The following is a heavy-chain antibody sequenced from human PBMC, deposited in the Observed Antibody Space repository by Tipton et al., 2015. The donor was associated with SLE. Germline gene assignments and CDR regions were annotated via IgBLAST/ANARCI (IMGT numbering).Heavy chain of an antibody. V-gene: IGHV4-34*01. CDR1: GGSFSGYY. D-gene: IGHD6-13*01. J-gene: IGHJ4*02. CDR3: ARGARAYSSSWFGFDY. CDR2: INHSGST. Sequence: LRLSCAVYGGSFSGYYWSWIRQSPGKGLEWIGEINHSGSTNYNPSLKSRVTISVDTSKNQFSLKLSSVTAADTAVYYCARGARAYSSSWFGFDYWGQGTLATVSS.